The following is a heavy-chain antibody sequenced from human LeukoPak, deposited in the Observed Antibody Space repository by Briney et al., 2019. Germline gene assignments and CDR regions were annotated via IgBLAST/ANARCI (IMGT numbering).Heavy chain of an antibody. D-gene: IGHD3-22*01. Sequence: PGGSLRLCCAASGFTFSSYSMNWVRQAPGKGLEWVSSISSSSSYIYYADSVKGRFTISRDNAKNSLYLQMNSLRAEDTAVYYCASQAAYYDSTGSGYWGQGTLVTVSS. CDR2: ISSSSSYI. CDR3: ASQAAYYDSTGSGY. CDR1: GFTFSSYS. J-gene: IGHJ4*02. V-gene: IGHV3-21*01.